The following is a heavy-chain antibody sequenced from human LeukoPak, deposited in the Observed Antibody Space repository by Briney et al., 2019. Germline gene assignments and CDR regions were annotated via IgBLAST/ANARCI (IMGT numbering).Heavy chain of an antibody. D-gene: IGHD3-10*01. J-gene: IGHJ4*02. CDR1: GFIFSNYA. V-gene: IGHV3-23*01. CDR3: AKDGSGTYYNRNFDN. Sequence: PGGSLRLSCAASGFIFSNYAMSWVRQAAGKGLELVSAISGSGGSTNYRDSVKDLFTISRDTSKNTLFLQMNSLRAEDTATYYCAKDGSGTYYNRNFDNWGQGTLVTVSS. CDR2: ISGSGGST.